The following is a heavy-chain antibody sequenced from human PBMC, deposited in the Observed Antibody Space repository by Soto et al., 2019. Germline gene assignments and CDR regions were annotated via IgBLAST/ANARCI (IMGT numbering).Heavy chain of an antibody. J-gene: IGHJ4*02. Sequence: SETLSLTCTVPGGSISSRDSYWGWIRQPPGKGLEWIGSFHYSGSTYYNPSLKSRVTISADTSKNQLSLRVTSVTAADTAVYYCARGFGRSHFDYWGQGTLVTVSS. D-gene: IGHD3-16*01. CDR1: GGSISSRDSY. CDR3: ARGFGRSHFDY. V-gene: IGHV4-39*01. CDR2: FHYSGST.